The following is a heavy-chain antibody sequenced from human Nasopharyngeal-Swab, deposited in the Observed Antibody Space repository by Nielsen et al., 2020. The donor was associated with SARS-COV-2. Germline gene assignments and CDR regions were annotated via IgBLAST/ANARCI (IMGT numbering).Heavy chain of an antibody. D-gene: IGHD6-13*01. CDR3: ARDRPGVATSGEFDY. Sequence: GESLKISCAASGFTFSSNSMNWVRQAPGRGLEWVSFISSSGSIIYNADSVKGRFTISRDNAKNSLYLQMNSLGAEDTAVYYCARDRPGVATSGEFDYWGQGTLVTVSS. CDR2: ISSSGSII. J-gene: IGHJ4*02. CDR1: GFTFSSNS. V-gene: IGHV3-48*04.